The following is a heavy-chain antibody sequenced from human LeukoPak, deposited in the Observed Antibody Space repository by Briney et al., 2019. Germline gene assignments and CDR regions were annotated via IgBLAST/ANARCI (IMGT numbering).Heavy chain of an antibody. Sequence: GGSLRLSCAASGFTFSSYGMHWVRQAPGKGLEWVSYISSSGSTIYYADSVKGRFTISRDNAKNSLYLQMNSLRAEDTAVYYCARGPPNPRLVVAAMAYFDYWGQGTLVTVSS. D-gene: IGHD5-18*01. V-gene: IGHV3-48*04. CDR2: ISSSGSTI. J-gene: IGHJ4*02. CDR3: ARGPPNPRLVVAAMAYFDY. CDR1: GFTFSSYG.